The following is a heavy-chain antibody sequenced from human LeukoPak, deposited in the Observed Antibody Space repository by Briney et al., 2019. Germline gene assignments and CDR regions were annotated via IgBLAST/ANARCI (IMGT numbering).Heavy chain of an antibody. D-gene: IGHD6-19*01. CDR1: GFTLSSYA. V-gene: IGHV3-23*01. CDR2: ISGSGGST. CDR3: AKDLDSSGPRGLC. Sequence: GGSLILSCAASGFTLSSYAMSWVRQAPGKGLEWFSAISGSGGSTYYADSVKGRFTISRDNSKNTLYLQMNSLRAEDTAVYYCAKDLDSSGPRGLCWGQGTLVTVSS. J-gene: IGHJ4*02.